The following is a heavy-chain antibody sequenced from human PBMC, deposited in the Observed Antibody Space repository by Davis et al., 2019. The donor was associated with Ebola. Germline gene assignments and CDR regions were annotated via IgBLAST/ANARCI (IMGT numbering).Heavy chain of an antibody. V-gene: IGHV3-23*01. CDR3: AKFVGVPSPFDY. Sequence: PGGSLRLSYAASGFTFSTFAMSWVRQTPVRGLEWDSAISPSGDNTYYADSVRGRFTTTRDNSKNTLYLQMNSLRVEDTAIYYCAKFVGVPSPFDYWGQGTLVTVSS. CDR2: ISPSGDNT. CDR1: GFTFSTFA. D-gene: IGHD3-3*01. J-gene: IGHJ4*02.